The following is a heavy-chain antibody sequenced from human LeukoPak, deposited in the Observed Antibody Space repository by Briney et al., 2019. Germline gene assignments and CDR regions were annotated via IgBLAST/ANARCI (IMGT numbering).Heavy chain of an antibody. CDR2: ISGSGGST. Sequence: PGGSLRLSCAASGFTFSSYAMSWVRQAPGKGLEWVSAISGSGGSTYYADSVKGRFTISRDNSKNTLYLQMNSLRAEDTAVYYCAKDPCSSTSCNPFDYWGQGTLVTVSS. D-gene: IGHD2-2*01. CDR1: GFTFSSYA. V-gene: IGHV3-23*01. CDR3: AKDPCSSTSCNPFDY. J-gene: IGHJ4*02.